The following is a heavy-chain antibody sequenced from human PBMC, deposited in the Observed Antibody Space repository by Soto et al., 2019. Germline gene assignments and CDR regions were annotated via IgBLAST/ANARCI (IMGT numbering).Heavy chain of an antibody. CDR1: GFTFSSYA. V-gene: IGHV3-30-3*01. CDR2: ISYDGSNK. J-gene: IGHJ6*02. CDR3: ERTPRGQWELPYYYYGTDV. Sequence: QVQLVESGGGVVQPGRSLRLSCAASGFTFSSYAMHWVRQAPGKGLEWVAVISYDGSNKYYADSVKGRFTISRDNSKNPLYFQMNSLRAEDKAVYYCERTPRGQWELPYYYYGTDVWGQGTTVPVFS. D-gene: IGHD1-26*01.